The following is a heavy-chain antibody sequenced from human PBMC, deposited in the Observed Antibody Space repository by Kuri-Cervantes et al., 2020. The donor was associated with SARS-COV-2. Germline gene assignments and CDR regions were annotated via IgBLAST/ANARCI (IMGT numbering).Heavy chain of an antibody. CDR3: ARDNELLNRPPYYYYGMDV. D-gene: IGHD2-15*01. Sequence: GGSLRLSCAASGFTFSNAWMNWVRQAPGKGLEWVSYISSSGSTIYYADSVKGRFTISRDNAKNSLYLQMNSLRAEDTAVYYCARDNELLNRPPYYYYGMDVWGQGTKVTVSS. CDR2: ISSSGSTI. V-gene: IGHV3-48*04. CDR1: GFTFSNAW. J-gene: IGHJ6*02.